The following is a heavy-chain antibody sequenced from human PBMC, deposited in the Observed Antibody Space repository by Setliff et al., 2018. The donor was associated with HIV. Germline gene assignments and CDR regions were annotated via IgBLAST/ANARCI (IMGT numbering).Heavy chain of an antibody. Sequence: AASVKVSCKASGDTFNNYAINWVRQAPGQGLEWMGGIIPILGIGNYAQKFQGRVTNTADESTSTAYLELNSLRSEDTAMHYCARSGEGYAFDIWGQGTMVTV. V-gene: IGHV1-69*10. CDR3: ARSGEGYAFDI. CDR1: GDTFNNYA. J-gene: IGHJ3*02. D-gene: IGHD4-17*01. CDR2: IIPILGIG.